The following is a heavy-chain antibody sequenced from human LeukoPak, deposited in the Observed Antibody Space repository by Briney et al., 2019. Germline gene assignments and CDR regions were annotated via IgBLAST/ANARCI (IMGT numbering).Heavy chain of an antibody. V-gene: IGHV4-4*07. CDR1: DTSINTYY. CDR3: ARVAKYYYGPETYFFFEH. J-gene: IGHJ4*02. CDR2: IYATGTT. D-gene: IGHD3-10*01. Sequence: SETLSLTCTVSDTSINTYYWSWIRQPAGKGLEWIGHIYATGTTNYNPSLNSRVTMSIDTSKNQFSLNLRSVTAADTAVYYCARVAKYYYGPETYFFFEHWGQGTLVTVSS.